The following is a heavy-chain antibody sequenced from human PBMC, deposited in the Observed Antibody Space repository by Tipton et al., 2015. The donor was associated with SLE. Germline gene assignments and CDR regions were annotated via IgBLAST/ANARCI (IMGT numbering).Heavy chain of an antibody. Sequence: LRLSCTVSGGSISSSSYYWSWIRQPAGKGLEWIGRIYTSGSTNYNPSLKSRVTISVDTSKNQFSLKLSSVTAADTAVYYCARGGYGAFDIWGQGTMVTVSS. D-gene: IGHD5-18*01. CDR1: GGSISSSSYY. J-gene: IGHJ3*02. V-gene: IGHV4-61*02. CDR2: IYTSGST. CDR3: ARGGYGAFDI.